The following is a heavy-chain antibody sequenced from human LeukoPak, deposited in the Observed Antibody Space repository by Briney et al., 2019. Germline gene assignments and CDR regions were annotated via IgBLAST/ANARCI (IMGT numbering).Heavy chain of an antibody. V-gene: IGHV4-34*01. D-gene: IGHD6-13*01. J-gene: IGHJ4*02. CDR2: INDSVNT. CDR3: ARGLYLSTRGGAAAGFLDY. CDR1: GEFFCGSY. Sequence: PSETLSLTCTVHGEFFCGSYRNWIRQSPGQGLEWSGEINDSVNTNYNPSPRSPVTISVYTSPNQFSLRLSSVPAADTAVYYCARGLYLSTRGGAAAGFLDYWGQGNLVTVSS.